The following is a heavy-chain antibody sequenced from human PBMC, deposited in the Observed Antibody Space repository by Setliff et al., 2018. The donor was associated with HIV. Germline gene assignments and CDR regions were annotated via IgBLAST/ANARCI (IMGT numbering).Heavy chain of an antibody. Sequence: SVKVSCKASGDTSSTYAINWVRQAPGQGLEWMGQFIPILDITNYAQKFQGRVTITADKSTNTMYLQMNSLRFEDTALYYCAKEGRTTSAFDVWGQGTMVTVSS. CDR1: GDTSSTYA. CDR2: FIPILDIT. V-gene: IGHV1-69*10. D-gene: IGHD1-1*01. J-gene: IGHJ3*01. CDR3: AKEGRTTSAFDV.